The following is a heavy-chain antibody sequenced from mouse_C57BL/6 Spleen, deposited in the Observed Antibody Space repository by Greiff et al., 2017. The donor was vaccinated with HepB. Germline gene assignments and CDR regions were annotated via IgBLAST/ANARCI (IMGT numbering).Heavy chain of an antibody. Sequence: SGPELVKPGASVKISCKASGYAFSSSWMNWVKQRPGKGLEWIGRIYPGDGDTNSNGKFKGKATLTADKSSSTAYMQLSSLTSEDSAVYFCAPSYYSNYVAWFAYWGQGTLVTVSA. D-gene: IGHD2-5*01. CDR3: APSYYSNYVAWFAY. V-gene: IGHV1-82*01. CDR2: IYPGDGDT. CDR1: GYAFSSSW. J-gene: IGHJ3*01.